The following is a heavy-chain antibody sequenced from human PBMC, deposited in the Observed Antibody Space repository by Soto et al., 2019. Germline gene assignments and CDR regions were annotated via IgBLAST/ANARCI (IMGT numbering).Heavy chain of an antibody. Sequence: PVKVSCKASGSTFPSSGISWVRQAPGQGLKWMGWISAYSGNTDYAQKLQGRVTMTTDTSTNTAYMELRSMRSDDTAVYYCVCNRFCGVLGIFDYWGQGTPVTGSS. J-gene: IGHJ4*01. CDR2: ISAYSGNT. CDR1: GSTFPSSG. D-gene: IGHD3-3*01. V-gene: IGHV1-18*01. CDR3: VCNRFCGVLGIFDY.